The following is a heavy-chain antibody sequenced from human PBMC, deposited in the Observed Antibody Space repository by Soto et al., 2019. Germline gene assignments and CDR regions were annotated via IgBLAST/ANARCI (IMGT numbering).Heavy chain of an antibody. Sequence: PGGALRLSCAASGFIFNSYAMHWVRQAPGKGLEWVAVISYDGSNIYSADSVKGRFTISRDNSKNTLYLQMNSLRAEDTAVYYCARPPVVIQLWLSFDYRGKGTLVTVST. V-gene: IGHV3-30-3*01. CDR1: GFIFNSYA. J-gene: IGHJ4*02. D-gene: IGHD5-18*01. CDR3: ARPPVVIQLWLSFDY. CDR2: ISYDGSNI.